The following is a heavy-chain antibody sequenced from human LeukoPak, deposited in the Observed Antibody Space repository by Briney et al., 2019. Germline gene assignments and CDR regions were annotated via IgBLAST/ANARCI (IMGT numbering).Heavy chain of an antibody. Sequence: GGSLRLSCAASGFTFSSYSMNWVRQAPGKGLEWVSSISSSSSYIYYADSVKGRFTISRDNAKNSLYLQMNSLRAEDTAVYYCARVYIPDYYYYMGVWGKGTTVTISS. CDR1: GFTFSSYS. CDR3: ARVYIPDYYYYMGV. CDR2: ISSSSSYI. V-gene: IGHV3-21*01. J-gene: IGHJ6*03. D-gene: IGHD2-2*02.